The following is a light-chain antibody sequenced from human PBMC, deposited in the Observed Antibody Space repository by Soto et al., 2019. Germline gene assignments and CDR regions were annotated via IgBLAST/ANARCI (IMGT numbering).Light chain of an antibody. V-gene: IGLV2-14*01. CDR1: SSDIGTYDH. CDR3: ISYTVSRSYV. CDR2: SVS. J-gene: IGLJ1*01. Sequence: QSVLTQPASVSGSPGQSITISCSGTSSDIGTYDHVAWFQQFPGKTPKLMIYSVSNRPSGVSYRFSGSKSGNTASLTISGLQAEDEADYYCISYTVSRSYVFGTGTSSPS.